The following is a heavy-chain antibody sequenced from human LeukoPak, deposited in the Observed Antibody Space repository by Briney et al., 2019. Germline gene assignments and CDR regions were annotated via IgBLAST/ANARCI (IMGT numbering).Heavy chain of an antibody. CDR1: GFTFSSYW. V-gene: IGHV3-7*01. CDR3: AREDIVVVTAILLSDYYYYYMDV. CDR2: IKQDGSEK. D-gene: IGHD2-21*02. J-gene: IGHJ6*03. Sequence: GGSLRLSCAASGFTFSSYWMSWVRQAPGKGLEWVANIKQDGSEKYYVDSVKGRFTISRDNAKNSLYLQMNSLRAEDTAVYYCAREDIVVVTAILLSDYYYYYMDVWGKGTTVTISS.